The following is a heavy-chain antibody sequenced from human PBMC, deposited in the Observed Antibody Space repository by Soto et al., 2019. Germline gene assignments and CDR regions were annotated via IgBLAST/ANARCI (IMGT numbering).Heavy chain of an antibody. CDR1: GFTFSSYG. CDR2: IWYDGSNK. Sequence: QVQLVESGGGVVQPGRSLRLSCAASGFTFSSYGMHWVRQAPGKGLAWVAVIWYDGSNKYYADSVKGRFTISSDNSKNSLYLQMNSLRAEDTAVYYCARSPGTTVKIRYGMDVWGQGTTVTVSS. CDR3: ARSPGTTVKIRYGMDV. D-gene: IGHD4-17*01. J-gene: IGHJ6*02. V-gene: IGHV3-33*01.